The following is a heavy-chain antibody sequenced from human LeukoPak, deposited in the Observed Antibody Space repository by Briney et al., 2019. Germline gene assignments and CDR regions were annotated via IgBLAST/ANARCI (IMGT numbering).Heavy chain of an antibody. CDR1: GFTFSDSY. Sequence: GGSLRLSCAASGFTFSDSYMSWIRQAPGKGLEWVSYISSSGSTIYYADSVKGRFTISRDNAKKSLYLQMNSLRAEDTAVYYCVTDLYDSSGFDYWGQGTLVTVSS. CDR3: VTDLYDSSGFDY. D-gene: IGHD3-22*01. CDR2: ISSSGSTI. J-gene: IGHJ4*02. V-gene: IGHV3-11*01.